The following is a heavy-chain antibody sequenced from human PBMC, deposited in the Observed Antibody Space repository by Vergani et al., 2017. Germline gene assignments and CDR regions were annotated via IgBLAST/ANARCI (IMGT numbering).Heavy chain of an antibody. Sequence: QVQLVESGGGVVQPGRSLRLSCAASGFTFSSYGMHWVRQAPGKGLEWVAVIWYDGSNKYYADSVKGRFTISRDNSKNTLYLQMNSLRAEDTAVYYCAGVDYYHGMDVWGQGTTVTVSS. D-gene: IGHD2-15*01. CDR1: GFTFSSYG. CDR2: IWYDGSNK. CDR3: AGVDYYHGMDV. V-gene: IGHV3-33*01. J-gene: IGHJ6*02.